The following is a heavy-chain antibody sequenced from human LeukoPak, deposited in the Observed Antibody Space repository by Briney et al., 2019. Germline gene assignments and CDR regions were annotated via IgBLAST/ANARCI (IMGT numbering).Heavy chain of an antibody. CDR1: GFTFSSYW. Sequence: GGSLRLSCAASGFTFSSYWMHWVRQAPGKGLVWVSRINSDGSSTSYADSVKGRFTISRDNVKNTLYLQMNSLRAKDTAVYYCARGDGYNAIFDYWGQGTLATVSS. CDR2: INSDGSST. CDR3: ARGDGYNAIFDY. V-gene: IGHV3-74*01. D-gene: IGHD5-24*01. J-gene: IGHJ4*02.